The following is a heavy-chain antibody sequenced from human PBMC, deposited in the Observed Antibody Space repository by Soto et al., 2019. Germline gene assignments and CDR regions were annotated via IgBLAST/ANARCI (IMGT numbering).Heavy chain of an antibody. V-gene: IGHV3-64D*06. CDR3: VKDSIETDGSGVYNWFDP. CDR1: GFTFGTYA. D-gene: IGHD6-13*01. J-gene: IGHJ5*02. CDR2: ISSNGRST. Sequence: GGSLRLSCSASGFTFGTYAMHWVRQAPGKGLEYVSGISSNGRSTNYADSVKGRFTISRDNPKNTLHLQMSSLTADDTAVYYCVKDSIETDGSGVYNWFDPWGQGTPVTVSS.